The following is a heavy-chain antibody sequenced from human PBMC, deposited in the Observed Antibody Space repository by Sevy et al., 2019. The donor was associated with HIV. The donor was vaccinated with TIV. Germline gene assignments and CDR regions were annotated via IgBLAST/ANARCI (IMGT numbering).Heavy chain of an antibody. D-gene: IGHD3-16*01. V-gene: IGHV3-48*03. CDR1: GFTFSSYD. CDR3: TRNGGGFDKGFDP. CDR2: ISSRGSSI. J-gene: IGHJ5*02. Sequence: GGSLRLSCTASGFTFSSYDMNWVRQAPGKGLEWVSKISSRGSSIYYAESVKGRFTIYRDNAKNSLNLHMNSLRAEETAVYYCTRNGGGFDKGFDPWSKGTLVTVSS.